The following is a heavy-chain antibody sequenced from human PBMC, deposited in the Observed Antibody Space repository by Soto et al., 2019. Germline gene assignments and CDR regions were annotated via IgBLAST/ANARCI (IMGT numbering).Heavy chain of an antibody. V-gene: IGHV6-1*01. CDR2: TYYRSKWYN. CDR3: ARGLYGSGSYYPPSPYYYGMDV. J-gene: IGHJ6*02. CDR1: GDSVSSNSAA. D-gene: IGHD3-10*01. Sequence: PSQTLSLTCAISGDSVSSNSAAWNWIRQSPSRGLEWLGRTYYRSKWYNDYAVSVKSRITINPDTSKNQFSLQLNSVTPEDTAVYYCARGLYGSGSYYPPSPYYYGMDVWGQGTTVTVSS.